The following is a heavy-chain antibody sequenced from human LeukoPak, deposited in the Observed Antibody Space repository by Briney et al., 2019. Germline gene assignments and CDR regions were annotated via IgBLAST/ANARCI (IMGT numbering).Heavy chain of an antibody. Sequence: GGSLRLSCAASGITVNTNYMSWVRQAPGKGLEWVSIIYSGGATFYADSVKGRFTISRDNAKNSLYLQMNSLRAEDTAVYYCARARIFGVNDYWGQGTLVTVSS. V-gene: IGHV3-66*01. CDR1: GITVNTNY. J-gene: IGHJ4*02. CDR3: ARARIFGVNDY. CDR2: IYSGGAT. D-gene: IGHD3-3*01.